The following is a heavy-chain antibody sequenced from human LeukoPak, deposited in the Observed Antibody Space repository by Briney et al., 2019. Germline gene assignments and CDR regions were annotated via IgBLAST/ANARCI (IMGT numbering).Heavy chain of an antibody. V-gene: IGHV4-59*01. CDR2: IYYSGST. CDR1: GGSISSYY. D-gene: IGHD3-10*01. CDR3: PRDRARLAIPLLYRFDAFDI. J-gene: IGHJ3*02. Sequence: SETLSLTCTVSGGSISSYYWSWIRQPPGKGLEWIGYIYYSGSTNYNPSLKTRVTISVDTSKNQFSLKLSSVPAADTAVYYCPRDRARLAIPLLYRFDAFDIWGQGTMVTVSS.